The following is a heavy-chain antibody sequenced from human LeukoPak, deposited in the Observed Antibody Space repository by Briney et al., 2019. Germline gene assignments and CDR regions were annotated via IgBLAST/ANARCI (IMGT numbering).Heavy chain of an antibody. CDR2: IYPGDSET. CDR3: QRTAYDILSGPTDAFDI. J-gene: IGHJ3*02. D-gene: IGHD3-9*01. V-gene: IGHV5-51*01. Sequence: GESLKISCKGSGYSFTTYWIGWVRQMPGKGPEYMRLIYPGDSETRYGPSFQGQVTISADKSISTAYLQWSSLRASDTAIFFRQRTAYDILSGPTDAFDIWGQGTMVTVSS. CDR1: GYSFTTYW.